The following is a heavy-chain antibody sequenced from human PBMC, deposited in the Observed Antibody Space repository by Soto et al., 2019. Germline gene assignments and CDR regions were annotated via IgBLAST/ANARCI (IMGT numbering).Heavy chain of an antibody. CDR3: ARDRGGSGWYGEYYYYGMDV. V-gene: IGHV3-23*01. CDR2: ISGSGGST. CDR1: GFTFSSYA. Sequence: PGGSLRLSCAASGFTFSSYAMSWVRQAPGKGLEWVSAISGSGGSTYYADSVKGRFTISRDNSKNTLYLQMNSLRAEDTAVYYCARDRGGSGWYGEYYYYGMDVWGQGTTVTVSS. J-gene: IGHJ6*02. D-gene: IGHD6-19*01.